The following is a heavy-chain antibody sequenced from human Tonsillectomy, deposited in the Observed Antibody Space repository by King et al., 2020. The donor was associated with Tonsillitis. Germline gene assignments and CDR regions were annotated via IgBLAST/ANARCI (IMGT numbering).Heavy chain of an antibody. D-gene: IGHD2-21*01. V-gene: IGHV3-7*01. Sequence: VQLVESGGGLVQPGGSLRLSCAASGFTFSSYWISWVRQAPGKGLEWVANINQDGSEKYYVDSVKGRFTISRDNAENSLYLQMNSLRAEDTAVYYCARAPKPNSDYWGQGTLVTVSS. CDR1: GFTFSSYW. CDR2: INQDGSEK. J-gene: IGHJ4*02. CDR3: ARAPKPNSDY.